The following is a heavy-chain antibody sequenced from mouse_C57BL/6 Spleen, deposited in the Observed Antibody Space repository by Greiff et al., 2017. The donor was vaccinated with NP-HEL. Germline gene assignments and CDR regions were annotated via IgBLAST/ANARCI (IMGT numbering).Heavy chain of an antibody. V-gene: IGHV3-5*01. CDR3: AREHGSSPWWYFDV. Sequence: ESGPGLVKPSQTVFLTCTVTGISITTGNYRWSWIRQFPGNKLEWIGYIYYSGTITYNPSPTSRTTITRDTPKNQFFLEMNSLTAEDTATYYCAREHGSSPWWYFDVWGTGTTVTVSS. CDR1: GISITTGNYR. CDR2: IYYSGTI. D-gene: IGHD1-1*01. J-gene: IGHJ1*03.